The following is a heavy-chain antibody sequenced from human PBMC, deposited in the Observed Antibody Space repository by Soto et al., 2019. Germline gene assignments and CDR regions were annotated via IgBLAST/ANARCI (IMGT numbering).Heavy chain of an antibody. CDR3: TEKTYYDILTAYYYYSGMDV. D-gene: IGHD3-9*01. CDR1: GFSFPYAW. Sequence: GGSLRLSCAASGFSFPYAWMTWVRQAPGKGLEWVGRVTTKIDGGTTDYAAPVKGRFTISRDDSKNTLYLQMNSLKTEDTAVYYCTEKTYYDILTAYYYYSGMDVWGQGTTVTVYS. V-gene: IGHV3-15*01. CDR2: VTTKIDGGTT. J-gene: IGHJ6*02.